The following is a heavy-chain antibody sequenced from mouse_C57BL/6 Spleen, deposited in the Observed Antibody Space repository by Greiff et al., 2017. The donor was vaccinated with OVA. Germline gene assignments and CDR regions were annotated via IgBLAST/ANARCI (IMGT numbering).Heavy chain of an antibody. CDR2: INPNNGGT. D-gene: IGHD2-4*01. J-gene: IGHJ4*01. V-gene: IGHV1-18*01. CDR1: GYTFPDYN. CDR3: ARVNLYYDSRDAMDY. Sequence: EVQLQQSGPELVKPGASVTIPCKASGYTFPDYNMDWVKQSHGTSLEWIGDINPNNGGTIYNQKFKGKATLTVDKSSSTAYMELRSLTSADTAVYYCARVNLYYDSRDAMDYWGQGTSVTVSS.